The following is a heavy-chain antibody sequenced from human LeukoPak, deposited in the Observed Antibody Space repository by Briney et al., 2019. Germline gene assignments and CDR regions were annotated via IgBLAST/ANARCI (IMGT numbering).Heavy chain of an antibody. CDR2: IYYSGST. Sequence: SETLSLTCTVSGGSISSYYWSWIRQPPGKGLEWIGYIYYSGSTNYNLSLKSRVTISVDTSKNQFSLKLSSVTAADTAIYYCARDGRAGSLFAYWGQGTLVTVSS. D-gene: IGHD6-19*01. J-gene: IGHJ4*02. V-gene: IGHV4-59*01. CDR1: GGSISSYY. CDR3: ARDGRAGSLFAY.